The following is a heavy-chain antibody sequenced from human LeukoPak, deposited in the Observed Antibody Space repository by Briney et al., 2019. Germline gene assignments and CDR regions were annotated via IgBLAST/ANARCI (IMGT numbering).Heavy chain of an antibody. J-gene: IGHJ4*02. CDR1: GFTFSSCG. CDR3: ARINVGATQHFDY. D-gene: IGHD1-26*01. Sequence: GGSLRLSCAASGFTFSSCGMHWVRQAPGKGLEWVGVITYDGDIRYFEDSVKGRFTISRDTSKSTLYLQMNSLGAEDTAVYYCARINVGATQHFDYWGQGTLVTVSS. CDR2: ITYDGDIR. V-gene: IGHV3-30*03.